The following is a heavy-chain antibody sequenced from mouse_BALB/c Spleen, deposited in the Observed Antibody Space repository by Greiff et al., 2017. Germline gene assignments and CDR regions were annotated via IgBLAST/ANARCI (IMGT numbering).Heavy chain of an antibody. D-gene: IGHD2-3*01. CDR1: GYTFTSYT. CDR3: ARNEDGWYAMDY. CDR2: INPSSGYT. V-gene: IGHV1-4*01. Sequence: VQLQQSGAELARPGASVKMSCKASGYTFTSYTMHWVKQRPGQGLEWIGYINPSSGYTNYNQKFKDKATLTADKSSSTAYMQLSSLTSEDSAVYYCARNEDGWYAMDYWGQGTSVTVSS. J-gene: IGHJ4*01.